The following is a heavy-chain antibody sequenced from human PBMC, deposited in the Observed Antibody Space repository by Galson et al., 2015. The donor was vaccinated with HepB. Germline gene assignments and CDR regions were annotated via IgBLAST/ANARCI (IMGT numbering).Heavy chain of an antibody. Sequence: SLRLSCAASGFTFSSYAMNWVRQAPDKGLEWVAVIWYDGSNKYYADSVKGRLTISRDNSKNTLYLQMNSLRAEDTAVYYCARDLFGADSSCYSPYYYYYVMDVCDHGTTVTVSS. CDR2: IWYDGSNK. J-gene: IGHJ6*02. V-gene: IGHV3-30*07. CDR1: GFTFSSYA. D-gene: IGHD2-2*01. CDR3: ARDLFGADSSCYSPYYYYYVMDV.